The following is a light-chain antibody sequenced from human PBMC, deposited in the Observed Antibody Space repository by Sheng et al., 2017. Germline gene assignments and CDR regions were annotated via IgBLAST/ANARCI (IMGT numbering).Light chain of an antibody. J-gene: IGLJ3*02. CDR1: NIGSKG. CDR2: HDS. Sequence: SYELTQSPSVSVAPGKTARITCGANNIGSKGVHWYQQKPGQAPALVVYHDSARPSGVPERFSGANSGNTATLTITRVEAGDEADYYCQVWDGSTDQVVFGGGTQLTVL. V-gene: IGLV3-21*03. CDR3: QVWDGSTDQVV.